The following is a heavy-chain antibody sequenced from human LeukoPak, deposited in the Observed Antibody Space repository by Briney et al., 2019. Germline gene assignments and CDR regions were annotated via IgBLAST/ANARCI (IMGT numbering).Heavy chain of an antibody. V-gene: IGHV3-48*03. CDR1: GFTFSSYE. CDR2: ISSGGSSM. J-gene: IGHJ4*02. Sequence: GGSLRLSCAASGFTFSSYEMNWVRQAPGKGLEWVSYISSGGSSMYYADSVKGRFTISRDNAKNSLYLQMNSLRAEDMAIYYCARIYGDYAFDYWGQGTLVTVSS. CDR3: ARIYGDYAFDY. D-gene: IGHD4-17*01.